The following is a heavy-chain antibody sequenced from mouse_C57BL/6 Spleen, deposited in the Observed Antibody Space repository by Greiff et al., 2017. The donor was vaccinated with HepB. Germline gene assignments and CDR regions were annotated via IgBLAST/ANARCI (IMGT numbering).Heavy chain of an antibody. J-gene: IGHJ1*03. CDR3: ARIKTDWYFDV. CDR2: ISSGGSYT. V-gene: IGHV5-6*01. Sequence: EVQLVESGGDLVKPGGSLKLSCAASGFTFSSYGMSWVRQTPGKRLEWVATISSGGSYTYYPDSLKGRVTISRDKAKNTPYLQISSLTSEDTAMYYCARIKTDWYFDVWGTGTTVTVSS. CDR1: GFTFSSYG.